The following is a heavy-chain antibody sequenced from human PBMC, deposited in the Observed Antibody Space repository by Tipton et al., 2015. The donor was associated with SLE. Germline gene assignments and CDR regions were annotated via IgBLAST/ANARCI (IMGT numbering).Heavy chain of an antibody. CDR2: IYSNGAT. J-gene: IGHJ5*02. D-gene: IGHD1-26*01. Sequence: LRLSCNVSGVSIMSGGYYWTWIRQPAGRGLEWIGRIYSNGATNYNPSLMGRVTISVDTPKNQFSLKLTSVTAADTAVYYCARDLGSPGNWFDPWGQGTLVTVSS. CDR3: ARDLGSPGNWFDP. V-gene: IGHV4-61*02. CDR1: GVSIMSGGYY.